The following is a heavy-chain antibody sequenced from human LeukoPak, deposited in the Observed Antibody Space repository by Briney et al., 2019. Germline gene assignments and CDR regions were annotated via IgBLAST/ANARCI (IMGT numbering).Heavy chain of an antibody. CDR3: ARAQGPTYYSKLFDY. CDR1: GFTFSDYY. Sequence: GGSLRLSCAASGFTFSDYYMSWIRQAPGKGLEWVSYISSSSSYTNYADSVKGRFTISRDNAKNSLYLQMNSLRAEDTAVYYCARAQGPTYYSKLFDYWRQGTLVTVSS. CDR2: ISSSSSYT. V-gene: IGHV3-11*06. D-gene: IGHD3-10*01. J-gene: IGHJ4*02.